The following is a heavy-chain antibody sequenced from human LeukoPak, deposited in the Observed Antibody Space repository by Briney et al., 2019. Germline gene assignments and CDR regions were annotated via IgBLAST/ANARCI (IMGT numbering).Heavy chain of an antibody. J-gene: IGHJ3*02. CDR3: ARNIWFGESADAFDI. CDR1: GYTFTGYY. V-gene: IGHV1-2*02. D-gene: IGHD3-10*01. CDR2: INPNSGGT. Sequence: ASVKVSCKASGYTFTGYYMHWVRQAPGQGLEWMGWINPNSGGTNYAQKFQGRVTMTRDKSIRTAYMELSRLTSDDTAVYYCARNIWFGESADAFDIWGQGTMVTISS.